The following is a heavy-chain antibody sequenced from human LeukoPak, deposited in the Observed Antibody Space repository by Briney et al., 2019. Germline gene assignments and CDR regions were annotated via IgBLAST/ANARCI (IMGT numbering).Heavy chain of an antibody. V-gene: IGHV1-2*02. CDR3: ARSIYYGSGSSYFDFDY. J-gene: IGHJ4*02. CDR1: GYTFTGYY. D-gene: IGHD3-10*01. Sequence: ASVKVSCKASGYTFTGYYMHWVRQAPGQGLEWMGWINPNSGGTNYAQKFQGRVTMTRDTSISTAYMELSRLRSDDTAVYYCARSIYYGSGSSYFDFDYWGQGTLVTVSS. CDR2: INPNSGGT.